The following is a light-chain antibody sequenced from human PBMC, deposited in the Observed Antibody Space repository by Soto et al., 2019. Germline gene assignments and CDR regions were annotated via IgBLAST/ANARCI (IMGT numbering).Light chain of an antibody. J-gene: IGKJ1*01. Sequence: DIVFTQSPATLSLSPGERATLSCRASQSVSSYLAWYQQKPGQAPRLLIYDASPGATGIPARFSGTGSGTDFTLTISSLAPEDFAVYYCQQRNNWPTFGQGTKVDIK. V-gene: IGKV3-11*01. CDR2: DAS. CDR3: QQRNNWPT. CDR1: QSVSSY.